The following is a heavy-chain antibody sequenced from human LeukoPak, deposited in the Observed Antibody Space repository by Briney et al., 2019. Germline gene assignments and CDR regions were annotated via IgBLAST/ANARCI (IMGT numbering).Heavy chain of an antibody. D-gene: IGHD3-10*01. V-gene: IGHV3-21*01. Sequence: PGGSLRLSCAASGFTFSSYSMNWVRQAPGKGLEWVSSISSSSSYIYYADSVRGRFTISRDTAKNSLYLQMNSLRAEDTAVYYCARGDRISLVRGVIPLFDYWGQGTLVTVSS. CDR2: ISSSSSYI. CDR3: ARGDRISLVRGVIPLFDY. J-gene: IGHJ4*02. CDR1: GFTFSSYS.